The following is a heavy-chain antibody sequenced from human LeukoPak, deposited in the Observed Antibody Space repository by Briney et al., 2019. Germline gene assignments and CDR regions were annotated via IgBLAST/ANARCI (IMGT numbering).Heavy chain of an antibody. CDR3: ASSRVGATVETGWFDP. Sequence: GASVKVSCKASGYTFTSHGISWVRQAPGQGLEWMGWINPNSGGTNYAQKFQGRVTMTRDTSISTAYMELSRLRSDDTAVYYCASSRVGATVETGWFDPWGQGTLVTVSS. D-gene: IGHD1-26*01. CDR1: GYTFTSHG. CDR2: INPNSGGT. J-gene: IGHJ5*02. V-gene: IGHV1-2*02.